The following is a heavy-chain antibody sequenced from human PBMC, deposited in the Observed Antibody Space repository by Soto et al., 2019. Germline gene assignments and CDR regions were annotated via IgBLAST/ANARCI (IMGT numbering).Heavy chain of an antibody. J-gene: IGHJ4*02. D-gene: IGHD1-26*01. CDR1: RFTFSSYA. Sequence: EVQLLESGGCLVQPGGSLRLSCAASRFTFSSYAMRWVRQAPVKGLEWVSAISGSGDSTYYADSVKGRFTISRDNSKNTLYLQMNSLRAEDTAVYYCARRGSGSYYDYWGQGTLVTVSS. V-gene: IGHV3-23*01. CDR2: ISGSGDST. CDR3: ARRGSGSYYDY.